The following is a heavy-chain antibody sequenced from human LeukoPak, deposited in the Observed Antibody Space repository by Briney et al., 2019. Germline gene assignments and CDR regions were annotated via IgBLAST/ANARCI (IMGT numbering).Heavy chain of an antibody. J-gene: IGHJ4*02. CDR1: GLTFTKYW. CDR2: INTDGTTI. D-gene: IGHD4-11*01. Sequence: PGGSLRLSCAASGLTFTKYWIHWVRQAPGEGLVWVSRINTDGTTITYADSVKGRFTISRDNAKNTVYLQMNSLRVEDTAVYYCGNHDYSDYYGGQGTLVTVSA. V-gene: IGHV3-74*01. CDR3: GNHDYSDYY.